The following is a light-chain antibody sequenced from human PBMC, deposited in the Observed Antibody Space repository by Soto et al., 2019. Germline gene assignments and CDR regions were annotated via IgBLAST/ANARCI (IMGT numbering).Light chain of an antibody. J-gene: IGLJ7*01. CDR2: VNSGGSH. CDR3: QTWGTGSAFVV. V-gene: IGLV4-69*01. Sequence: QSVRTQSPSASASLGASVKLTCTLSSGHSNYAIAWHQQQPEKGPRYLMKVNSGGSHIKGDGIPDRFSGSSSGAERYLFISSLQSEDEADYYCQTWGTGSAFVVFGGGTQLTVL. CDR1: SGHSNYA.